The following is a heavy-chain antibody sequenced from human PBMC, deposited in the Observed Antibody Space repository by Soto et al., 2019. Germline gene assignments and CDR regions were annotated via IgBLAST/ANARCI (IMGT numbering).Heavy chain of an antibody. J-gene: IGHJ4*02. CDR1: GYTFTSHD. CDR2: ISPYNGNT. V-gene: IGHV1-18*01. Sequence: QVQLVQSGAEVKKPGASVKVSCKASGYTFTSHDISWVRQAPGQGLEWMGWISPYNGNTNYAQRRQGRVTMTADTSTSTAYMELRSLRSDDTAVYYCVRDTRFYFDSSGQHYWGQGTLVTVSS. CDR3: VRDTRFYFDSSGQHY. D-gene: IGHD3-22*01.